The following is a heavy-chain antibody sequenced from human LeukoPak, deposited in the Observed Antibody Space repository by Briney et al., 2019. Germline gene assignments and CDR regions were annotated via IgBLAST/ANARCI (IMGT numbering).Heavy chain of an antibody. V-gene: IGHV3-23*01. CDR3: TKQDSISVY. CDR2: ISGSGAKT. D-gene: IGHD1-14*01. J-gene: IGHJ4*02. Sequence: PGGSLRLSCAGSGFTFSSYAMIWVRQAPGKGLEWVSSISGSGAKTYYADSVKGRFTISRDNSKNTLYLHMNSLRAEDTAVYYYTKQDSISVYWGQGTLVTVST. CDR1: GFTFSSYA.